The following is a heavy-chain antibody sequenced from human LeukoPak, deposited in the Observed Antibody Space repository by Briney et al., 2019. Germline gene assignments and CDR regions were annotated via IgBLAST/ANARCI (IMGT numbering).Heavy chain of an antibody. J-gene: IGHJ4*02. D-gene: IGHD2-2*01. CDR3: ARGRISYQRAPYYFDY. Sequence: PSETLSHTCTVSGGSISSGDYYWSWIRQPPGKGLEWIGYIYYSGSTYYNPSLKSRVTISVDTSKNQFSLKLSSVTAADTAVYYCARGRISYQRAPYYFDYWGQGTLVTVSS. V-gene: IGHV4-30-4*08. CDR1: GGSISSGDYY. CDR2: IYYSGST.